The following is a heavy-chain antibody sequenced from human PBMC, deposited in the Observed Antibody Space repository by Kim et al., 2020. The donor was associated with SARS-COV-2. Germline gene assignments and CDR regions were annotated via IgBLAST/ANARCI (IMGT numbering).Heavy chain of an antibody. V-gene: IGHV1-24*01. CDR2: T. J-gene: IGHJ4*02. CDR3: ATTSAYSSNDY. D-gene: IGHD6-13*01. Sequence: TIYAQKFQGRAPMTEDTSTDTAYMELSSLRSEDTAVYYCATTSAYSSNDYWGQGTLVTVSS.